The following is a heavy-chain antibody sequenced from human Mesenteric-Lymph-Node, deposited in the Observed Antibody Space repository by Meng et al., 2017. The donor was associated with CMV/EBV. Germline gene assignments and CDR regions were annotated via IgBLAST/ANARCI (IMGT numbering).Heavy chain of an antibody. D-gene: IGHD3-22*01. V-gene: IGHV1-46*01. CDR3: ARDSDISGYYYTDS. Sequence: ASGYTFTSYYMPWMRQAPGPSLAWMGLINPGGVSTSYAQNFQGRLTMTTDTSTSTLYMALSSLRSEDTAVYYCARDSDISGYYYTDSWGQ. CDR1: GYTFTSYY. CDR2: INPGGVST. J-gene: IGHJ4*02.